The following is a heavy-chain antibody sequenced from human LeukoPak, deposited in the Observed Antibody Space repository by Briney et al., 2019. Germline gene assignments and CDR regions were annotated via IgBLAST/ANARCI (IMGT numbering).Heavy chain of an antibody. CDR2: ISGSGGST. Sequence: GGSLRLSCAASGFTFSSYAMSWVRQAPGKGLEWVSAISGSGGSTYYADSVKGRFTISRDNSKNTLYLQMNSLRAEDTAVYYCAKTNGPTPFLYYDILPFDPWGQGTLVTVSS. V-gene: IGHV3-23*01. CDR1: GFTFSSYA. CDR3: AKTNGPTPFLYYDILPFDP. D-gene: IGHD3-9*01. J-gene: IGHJ5*02.